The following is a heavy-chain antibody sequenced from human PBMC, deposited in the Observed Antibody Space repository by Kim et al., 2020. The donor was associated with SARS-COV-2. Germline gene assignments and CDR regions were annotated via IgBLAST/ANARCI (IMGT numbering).Heavy chain of an antibody. J-gene: IGHJ4*02. V-gene: IGHV3-23*01. D-gene: IGHD3-22*01. CDR3: AKDNYYDSSGYIDY. Sequence: ADSVKGRFTISQDNAKNTLYQQMNSLRAEDTAVYYCAKDNYYDSSGYIDYWGQGTLVTVSS.